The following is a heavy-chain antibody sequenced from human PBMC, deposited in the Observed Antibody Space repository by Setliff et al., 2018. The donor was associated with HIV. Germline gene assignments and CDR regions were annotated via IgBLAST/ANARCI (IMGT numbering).Heavy chain of an antibody. CDR3: ALPYCGGGICYSPNWLDP. Sequence: ASVKVSCKASGYTFTGYYMHWVRQAPGQGLEWMGWINPNSGGTNYAQKFQGRVTITTDESTSTAYMELSSLRSEDTAVYYCALPYCGGGICYSPNWLDPWGQGTLVTVSS. D-gene: IGHD2-15*01. CDR2: INPNSGGT. J-gene: IGHJ5*02. V-gene: IGHV1-2*02. CDR1: GYTFTGYY.